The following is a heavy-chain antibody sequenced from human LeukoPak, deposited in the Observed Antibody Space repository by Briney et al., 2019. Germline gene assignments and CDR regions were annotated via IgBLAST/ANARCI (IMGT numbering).Heavy chain of an antibody. Sequence: GASVKVSCKASGYSFTGYYIQWVRQAPGQGLEWMGWINPNSGGTNYAQKFQGRVTMTRDTSISTAYMELSRLRSDDTAVYYCARWYYYDSSGYRYWGQGTLVTVSS. CDR1: GYSFTGYY. CDR3: ARWYYYDSSGYRY. D-gene: IGHD3-22*01. J-gene: IGHJ4*02. V-gene: IGHV1-2*02. CDR2: INPNSGGT.